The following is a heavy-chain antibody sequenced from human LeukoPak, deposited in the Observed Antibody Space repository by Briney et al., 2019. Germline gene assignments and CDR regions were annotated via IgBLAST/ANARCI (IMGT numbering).Heavy chain of an antibody. J-gene: IGHJ5*02. CDR1: GYTFTGHF. Sequence: ASVTVSCKVSGYTFTGHFIQWVRQAPGQGPEWMGRIDPNDGGTNYAQKFQGRVTMTRDTSISTAYMKLSSLRSDDTAVYYCARGSDSGIPRWFDPWGQGTLVTV. CDR2: IDPNDGGT. V-gene: IGHV1-2*06. D-gene: IGHD1-26*01. CDR3: ARGSDSGIPRWFDP.